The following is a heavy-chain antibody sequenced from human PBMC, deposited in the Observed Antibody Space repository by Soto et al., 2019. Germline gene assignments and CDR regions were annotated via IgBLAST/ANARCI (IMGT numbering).Heavy chain of an antibody. CDR3: ARSRGTTFSEYYYYGMDV. CDR2: IYPGDSDT. CDR1: GYSFTSYW. V-gene: IGHV5-51*01. Sequence: PGESLKISCKGSGYSFTSYWIGWVRQMPGKGLEWMGIIYPGDSDTRYSPSFQGQVTISADKSISTAYLQWSSLKASDTAMYYCARSRGTTFSEYYYYGMDVWGQGTTVTVSS. J-gene: IGHJ6*02. D-gene: IGHD1-7*01.